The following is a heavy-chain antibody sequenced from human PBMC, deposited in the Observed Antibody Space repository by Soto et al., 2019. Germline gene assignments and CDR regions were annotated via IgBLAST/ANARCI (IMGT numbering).Heavy chain of an antibody. Sequence: ASVKVSCKASGGTFSSYAISWVRHAPGQGLEWMGWISAYNGNTNYAQKLQGRVTMTTDTSTRTDYMELRSLRSDEKAVYYCARFWDTAMVHHNWFDPWGQGTLVTVSS. CDR3: ARFWDTAMVHHNWFDP. V-gene: IGHV1-18*01. CDR2: ISAYNGNT. J-gene: IGHJ5*02. CDR1: GGTFSSYA. D-gene: IGHD5-18*01.